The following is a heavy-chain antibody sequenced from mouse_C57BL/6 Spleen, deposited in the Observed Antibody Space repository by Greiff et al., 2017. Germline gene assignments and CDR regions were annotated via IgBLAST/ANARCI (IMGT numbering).Heavy chain of an antibody. D-gene: IGHD2-4*01. J-gene: IGHJ4*01. V-gene: IGHV1-58*01. CDR3: ARGNYDYGYYYAMDY. CDR1: GYTFTSYG. Sequence: VQLKQSGAELVRPGSSVKMSCKTSGYTFTSYGINWVKQRPGQGLEWIGYIYIGNGYTEYNEKFKGKATLTSDTSSSTAYMQLSSLTSEDSAIYCWARGNYDYGYYYAMDYWGQGTSVTVSS. CDR2: IYIGNGYT.